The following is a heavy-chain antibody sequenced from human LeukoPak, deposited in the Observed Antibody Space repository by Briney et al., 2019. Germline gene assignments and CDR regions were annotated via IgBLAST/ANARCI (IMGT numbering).Heavy chain of an antibody. J-gene: IGHJ4*02. Sequence: SETLSLTCTVSGGSISSYYWSWIRQPAGKGLEWIGRIYTSGSTNYNPSLKSRVTMSVDTSKNQFSLKLSSVTAADTAVYYCARDTTGYYDSSGSIPSFDYWGQGTLVTVSS. V-gene: IGHV4-4*07. CDR2: IYTSGST. CDR3: ARDTTGYYDSSGSIPSFDY. CDR1: GGSISSYY. D-gene: IGHD3-22*01.